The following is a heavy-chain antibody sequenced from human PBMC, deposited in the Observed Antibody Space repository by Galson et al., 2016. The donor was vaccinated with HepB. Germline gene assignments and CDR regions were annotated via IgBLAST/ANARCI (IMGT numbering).Heavy chain of an antibody. CDR3: ARVPGFS. CDR2: IYSGGTT. V-gene: IGHV3-53*01. Sequence: SLRLSCAASGFTVTTNYMSWVRQAPGKGLEWVSFIYSGGTTYYADSVKGRFTISRDSSTNTLYLQMNSLRAVDTAVYYCARVPGFSWGQGTLVTVSS. J-gene: IGHJ5*02. D-gene: IGHD5-12*01. CDR1: GFTVTTNY.